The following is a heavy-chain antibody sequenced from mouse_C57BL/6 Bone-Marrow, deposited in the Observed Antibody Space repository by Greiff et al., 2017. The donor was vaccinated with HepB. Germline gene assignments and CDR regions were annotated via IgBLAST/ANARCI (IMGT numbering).Heavy chain of an antibody. CDR3: AREDWDCYFDV. V-gene: IGHV1-52*01. D-gene: IGHD4-1*01. CDR2: IDPSNSET. Sequence: QVQLQQSGAELVRPGSSVKLSCKASGYTFTSYWMHWVKQRPIQGLEWIGNIDPSNSETHYNQNFKDKATLTVDKSSSTAYMQLSSLTSDESAVYYCAREDWDCYFDVWGTGTTVTVSS. J-gene: IGHJ1*03. CDR1: GYTFTSYW.